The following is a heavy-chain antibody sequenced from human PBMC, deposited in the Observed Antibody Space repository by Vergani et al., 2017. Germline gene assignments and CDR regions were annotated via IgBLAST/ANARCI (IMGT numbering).Heavy chain of an antibody. D-gene: IGHD3-3*01. Sequence: QVQLVEWGGGVVQPGGSLRLSCTASGFIFSSHGMHWVRQAPGKGLEWVAFIRYDGSRRDYGESVKGRFTISRDNSKNTLYLQMNSLRAEDTAVYYCAKESITIFGVVICGYFDYWGQGTLVTVSS. J-gene: IGHJ4*02. CDR3: AKESITIFGVVICGYFDY. CDR1: GFIFSSHG. CDR2: IRYDGSRR. V-gene: IGHV3-30*02.